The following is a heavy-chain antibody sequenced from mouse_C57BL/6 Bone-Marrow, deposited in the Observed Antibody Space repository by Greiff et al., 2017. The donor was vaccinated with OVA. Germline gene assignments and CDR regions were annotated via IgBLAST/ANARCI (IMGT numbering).Heavy chain of an antibody. CDR1: GYTFTSYW. D-gene: IGHD1-1*01. CDR2: IYPGSGST. J-gene: IGHJ2*01. V-gene: IGHV1-55*01. Sequence: VQLQQPGAELVKPGASVKMSCKASGYTFTSYWITWVKQRPGQGLEWIGDIYPGSGSTNYNEKFKSKATLTVDTSSSTAYMQLSSLTSEDSAVYYCAKKRIYYGSSVDYWGQGTTLTVSS. CDR3: AKKRIYYGSSVDY.